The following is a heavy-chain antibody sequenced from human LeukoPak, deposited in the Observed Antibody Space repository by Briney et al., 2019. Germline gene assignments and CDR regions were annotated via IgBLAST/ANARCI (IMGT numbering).Heavy chain of an antibody. V-gene: IGHV3-53*01. CDR2: IYTGGST. CDR1: GFTVSSDY. J-gene: IGHJ4*02. D-gene: IGHD1-26*01. CDR3: ARVSGSYYPFDY. Sequence: GSLRLSCVVSGFTVSSDYMSWVRQAPGKGLECVSLIYTGGSTYYADSVKGRFTISRDESKNTLYLQMNSLRAEDTAIYYCARVSGSYYPFDYWGQGTLSPSPQ.